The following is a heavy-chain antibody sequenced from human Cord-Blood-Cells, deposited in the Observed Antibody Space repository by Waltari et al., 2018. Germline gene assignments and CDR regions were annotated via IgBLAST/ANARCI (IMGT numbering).Heavy chain of an antibody. J-gene: IGHJ6*02. D-gene: IGHD2-8*01. CDR2: HTHSVGTE. Sequence: QVQLVQSGAEVKKPGSSVKVSCKASGGTFSSYAISWVRQAPGQGLEWMGGHTHSVGTENVAQKFQGVVTIPAEESTSTAYMDLSSLRSEDTAVYYCASSVVLSLMVYANYDYGMDVWGQGTTVTVSS. CDR3: ASSVVLSLMVYANYDYGMDV. CDR1: GGTFSSYA. V-gene: IGHV1-69*01.